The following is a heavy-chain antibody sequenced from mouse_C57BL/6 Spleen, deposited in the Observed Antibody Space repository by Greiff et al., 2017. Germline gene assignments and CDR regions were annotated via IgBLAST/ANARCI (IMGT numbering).Heavy chain of an antibody. J-gene: IGHJ3*01. D-gene: IGHD2-4*01. CDR3: TDIYYDYDGFAY. V-gene: IGHV6-3*01. CDR2: IRLKSDNYAT. CDR1: GFTFSNYW. Sequence: EVKLVESGGGLVQPGGSMKLSCVASGFTFSNYWMNWVRQSPEKGLEWVAQIRLKSDNYATHYAESVKGRFTISRDDSKSSVYLQMNNLRAEDTGIYYCTDIYYDYDGFAYWGQGTLVTVSA.